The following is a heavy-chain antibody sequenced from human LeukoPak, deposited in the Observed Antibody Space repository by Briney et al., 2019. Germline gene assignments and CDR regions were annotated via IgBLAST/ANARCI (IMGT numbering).Heavy chain of an antibody. J-gene: IGHJ3*02. CDR3: ARRRDSSGYPDAFDI. CDR2: IYPGDSDT. CDR1: GYSFTSYW. D-gene: IGHD3-22*01. Sequence: GESLKISCKGSGYSFTSYWIGWVRQMPGKGLEWMGIIYPGDSDTRYSPSFQGQVTISADKSISTAYLQWSSLKASDTAMYYCARRRDSSGYPDAFDIWGQGTTVTVSS. V-gene: IGHV5-51*01.